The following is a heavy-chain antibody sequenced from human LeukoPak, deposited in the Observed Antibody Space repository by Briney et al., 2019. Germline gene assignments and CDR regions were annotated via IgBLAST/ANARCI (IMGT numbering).Heavy chain of an antibody. V-gene: IGHV4-30-4*08. Sequence: RPSETLSLXCTVSGGSISSGDYYWSWIRQPPGKGLEWIGYIYYSGSTYYNPSLKSRVTISVDTSKNQFSLKLSSVTAADTAVYYCARDGPAVAGTQMVAFDIWGQGTMVTVSS. CDR2: IYYSGST. D-gene: IGHD6-19*01. CDR3: ARDGPAVAGTQMVAFDI. J-gene: IGHJ3*02. CDR1: GGSISSGDYY.